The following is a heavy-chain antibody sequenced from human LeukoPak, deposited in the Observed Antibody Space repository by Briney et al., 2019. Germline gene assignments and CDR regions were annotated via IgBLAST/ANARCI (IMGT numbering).Heavy chain of an antibody. J-gene: IGHJ1*01. CDR3: ARDGHYDILTGYFQD. CDR2: IATDGTMT. V-gene: IGHV3-74*01. CDR1: GFTFSDYW. Sequence: GGSLRLSCAASGFTFSDYWMHWFRQRPGKGLEWVSRIATDGTMTDYADSVKGRFTISRDNAKNSLYLQMNSLRAEDTAVYYCARDGHYDILTGYFQDWGQGTLVTVSS. D-gene: IGHD3-9*01.